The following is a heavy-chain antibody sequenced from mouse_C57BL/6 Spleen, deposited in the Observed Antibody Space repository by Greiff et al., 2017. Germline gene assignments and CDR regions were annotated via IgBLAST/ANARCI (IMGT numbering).Heavy chain of an antibody. CDR3: TRPGGDY. CDR2: IDPETGGT. J-gene: IGHJ2*01. CDR1: GYTFTDYE. Sequence: QVQLQQSGAELVRPGASVTLSCKASGYTFTDYEMHWVKQTPVHGLEWIGAIDPETGGTAYNQKFKGKAILTADKSSSTSYMELRSLTSEDSAVYYCTRPGGDYWGQGTTLTVSS. V-gene: IGHV1-15*01.